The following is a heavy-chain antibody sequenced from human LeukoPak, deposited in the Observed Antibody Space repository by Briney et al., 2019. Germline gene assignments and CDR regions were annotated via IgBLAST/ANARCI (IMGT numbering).Heavy chain of an antibody. CDR3: AGVTLWAFDI. J-gene: IGHJ3*02. D-gene: IGHD3-16*01. CDR2: IYSGGTT. CDR1: GFTVSTNH. V-gene: IGHV3-66*01. Sequence: GGSLRLSCAASGFTVSTNHMSWVRQAPGKGLEWVSLIYSGGTTYYADSVKGRFTISRDNSKNTLYLQMHTLRAEDTSVYYCAGVTLWAFDIWGQGTMVTVSS.